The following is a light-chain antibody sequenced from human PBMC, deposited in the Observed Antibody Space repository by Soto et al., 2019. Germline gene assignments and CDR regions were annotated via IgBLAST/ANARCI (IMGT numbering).Light chain of an antibody. CDR2: DVT. CDR1: SSDIGAYDY. V-gene: IGLV2-14*01. J-gene: IGLJ1*01. CDR3: SSYTSSSTPYV. Sequence: GLPQPASLSGSPGQSITISCTGSSSDIGAYDYVSWYQQRPVKAPKLMIFDVTNRPSGVSDRFSGSKSGNTASLTISGLQTEDEADYYCSSYTSSSTPYVFGTGTKVTVL.